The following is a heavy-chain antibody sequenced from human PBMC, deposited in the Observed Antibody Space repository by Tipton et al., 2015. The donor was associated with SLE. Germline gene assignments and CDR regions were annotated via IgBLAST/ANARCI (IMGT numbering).Heavy chain of an antibody. CDR1: GGSISSSSYY. CDR3: ARHGRGIAVAGRGLDY. D-gene: IGHD6-19*01. V-gene: IGHV4-61*02. CDR2: IYTSGST. Sequence: TLSLTCTVSGGSISSSSYYWSWIRQPAGKGLEWIGRIYTSGSTNYNPSLKSRVTISVDTSKNQFSLKLSSVTAADTAVYYCARHGRGIAVAGRGLDYWGQGTLVTVSS. J-gene: IGHJ4*02.